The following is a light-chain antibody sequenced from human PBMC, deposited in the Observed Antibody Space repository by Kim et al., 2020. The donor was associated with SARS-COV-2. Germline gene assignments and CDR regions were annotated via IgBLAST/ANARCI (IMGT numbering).Light chain of an antibody. CDR1: QSVGDF. V-gene: IGKV3-11*01. Sequence: SLSPGEGATRCCRASQSVGDFLAWYQQRPGQAPRLLIDDASKRATGITARVSGSGSGTNFIITISTLESEDFAIYYCQRSSWPITFGQGTRLEIK. CDR3: QRSSWPIT. J-gene: IGKJ5*01. CDR2: DAS.